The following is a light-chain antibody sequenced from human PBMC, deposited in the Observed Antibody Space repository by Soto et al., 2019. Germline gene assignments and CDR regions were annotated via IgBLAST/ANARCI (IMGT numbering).Light chain of an antibody. V-gene: IGLV3-25*03. CDR3: QSADSSGTYPRVV. J-gene: IGLJ2*01. CDR2: KDS. CDR1: ALPKQY. Sequence: SSELTQPPSMSVSPGQTARITCSGDALPKQYAYWYQQKTGQAPVVVIYKDSERPSGIPERFSGSSSGTTVTLTISGVQAEDEADYYCQSADSSGTYPRVVFGGGTKVTVL.